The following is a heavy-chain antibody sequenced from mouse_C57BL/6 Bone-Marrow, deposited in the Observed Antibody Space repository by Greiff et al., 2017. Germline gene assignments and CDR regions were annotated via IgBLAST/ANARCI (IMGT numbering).Heavy chain of an antibody. CDR2: IRSKSNNYAT. CDR1: GFSFNTYA. D-gene: IGHD2-5*01. Sequence: EVQLQESGGGLVQPKGSLKLSCAASGFSFNTYAMNWVRQAPGKGLEWVARIRSKSNNYATYYADSVKDRFTISRDDSESMLYLQMNNLKTEDTAMYYCVRPGSNYGYFDVWGTGTTVTVSS. V-gene: IGHV10-1*01. J-gene: IGHJ1*03. CDR3: VRPGSNYGYFDV.